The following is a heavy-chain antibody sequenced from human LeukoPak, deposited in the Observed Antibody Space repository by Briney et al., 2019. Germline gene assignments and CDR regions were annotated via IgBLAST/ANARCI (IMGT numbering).Heavy chain of an antibody. J-gene: IGHJ4*02. V-gene: IGHV4-59*01. CDR1: GGSISTYD. CDR2: VSSNEGT. D-gene: IGHD3-10*01. Sequence: SETLSLTCTVSGGSISTYDWGWIRQPPGKGLEWIGYVSSNEGTNYNPSLKSRVTILVDTSKNQFSLKLSSVTAADTAVYYCARVRSYYGSVTGKSYYYDYWGQGTLVTVSS. CDR3: ARVRSYYGSVTGKSYYYDY.